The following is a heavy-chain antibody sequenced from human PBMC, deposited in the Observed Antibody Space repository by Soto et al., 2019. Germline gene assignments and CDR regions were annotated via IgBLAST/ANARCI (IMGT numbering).Heavy chain of an antibody. CDR3: AKDIAGSTSFDY. CDR2: ISYDGSNK. Sequence: GSLRLSCAASGFTFSSYGMHWVRQAPGKGLEWVAVISYDGSNKYYADSVKGRFTISRDNSKNTLYLQMNSLRAEDTAVYYCAKDIAGSTSFDYWGQGTLVTVSS. CDR1: GFTFSSYG. J-gene: IGHJ4*02. D-gene: IGHD2-8*01. V-gene: IGHV3-30*18.